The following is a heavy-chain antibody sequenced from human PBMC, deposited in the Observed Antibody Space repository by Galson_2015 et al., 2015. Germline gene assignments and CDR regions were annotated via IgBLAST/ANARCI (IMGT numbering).Heavy chain of an antibody. CDR2: ISDSGGST. CDR3: AKGRDGYNYHHYYYGMDV. J-gene: IGHJ6*02. D-gene: IGHD5-24*01. V-gene: IGHV3-23*01. Sequence: SLRLSCAASGFTFSSYAMSWVRQAPGKGLEWVSAISDSGGSTYYADSVKGRFTISRDNSKNTLYLRMNSLRAEDTALYYCAKGRDGYNYHHYYYGMDVWGQGTTVTVSS. CDR1: GFTFSSYA.